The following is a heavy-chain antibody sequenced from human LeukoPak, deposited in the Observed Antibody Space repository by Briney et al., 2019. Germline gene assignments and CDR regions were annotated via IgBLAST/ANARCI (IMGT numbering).Heavy chain of an antibody. CDR2: IYYSGST. J-gene: IGHJ6*03. CDR3: ARAPCTNGWCGEDRPIYYMDV. V-gene: IGHV4-39*01. Sequence: SETLSLTCTVSGGSISSSSYYWGWIRQPPGKGPEWIGSIYYSGSTYYNPSLKSRVTISVDTSKNQFSLKLSSVTAADTAVYYCARAPCTNGWCGEDRPIYYMDVWGKGTTVTVSS. CDR1: GGSISSSSYY. D-gene: IGHD2-8*01.